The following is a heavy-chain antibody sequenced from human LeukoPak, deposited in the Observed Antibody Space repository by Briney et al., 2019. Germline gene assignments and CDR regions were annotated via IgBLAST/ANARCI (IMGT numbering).Heavy chain of an antibody. V-gene: IGHV3-30*18. CDR2: ISYGGSNK. D-gene: IGHD5-18*01. CDR1: GFTFSSYG. Sequence: GGSLRLSCAASGFTFSSYGMHWVRQAPGKGLEWVAVISYGGSNKYYADSVKGRFTISRDNSKNTLYLQMNSLRAEDTAVYYCAKDHEGGYSYGYAPYYFDYWGQGTLVTVSS. J-gene: IGHJ4*02. CDR3: AKDHEGGYSYGYAPYYFDY.